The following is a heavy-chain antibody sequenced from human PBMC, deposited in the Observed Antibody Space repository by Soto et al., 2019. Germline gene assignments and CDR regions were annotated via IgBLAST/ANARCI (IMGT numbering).Heavy chain of an antibody. D-gene: IGHD7-27*01. CDR2: IYYSGAT. V-gene: IGHV4-31*03. J-gene: IGHJ4*02. CDR1: GDSMGSGGHY. CDR3: ARDKDLEPTVWGY. Sequence: QVQLQESGPGLVKPSQTLSLTCTVSGDSMGSGGHYYNWIRLLPGKGLEWIGYIYYSGATHYNPSRRGGVSISSDKSNNQFSLRLISLTAADTALYFCARDKDLEPTVWGYWGQGTQVTVSS.